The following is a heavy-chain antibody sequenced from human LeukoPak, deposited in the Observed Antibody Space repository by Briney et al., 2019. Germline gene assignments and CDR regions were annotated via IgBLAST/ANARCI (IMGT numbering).Heavy chain of an antibody. CDR1: GFTFSSYS. D-gene: IGHD6-13*01. CDR3: ARGAAAGTVY. CDR2: ISGSSSYI. J-gene: IGHJ4*02. V-gene: IGHV3-21*01. Sequence: PGGSLRLSCAASGFTFSSYSMNWVRQAPGKGLEWVSSISGSSSYIYYADSVKGRFTISRDNAKNSLYLQMNSLRAEDTAVYYCARGAAAGTVYWGQGTLVTVSS.